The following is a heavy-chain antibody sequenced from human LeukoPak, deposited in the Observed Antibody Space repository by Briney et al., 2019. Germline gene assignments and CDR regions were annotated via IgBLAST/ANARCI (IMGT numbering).Heavy chain of an antibody. V-gene: IGHV3-30*03. J-gene: IGHJ6*02. CDR1: GFTFSSYG. D-gene: IGHD6-6*01. CDR3: ARDRPMQLVPIYYYYYGMDV. Sequence: GGSLRLSCAASGFTFSSYGMHWVRQAPGKGLEWVAVISYDGSNKYYADSVKGRFTISRDNSKNTLYLQMNSLRAEDTAVYYCARDRPMQLVPIYYYYYGMDVWGQGTTVTVSS. CDR2: ISYDGSNK.